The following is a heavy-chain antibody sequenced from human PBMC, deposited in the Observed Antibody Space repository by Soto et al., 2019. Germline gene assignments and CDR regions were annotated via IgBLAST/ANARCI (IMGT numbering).Heavy chain of an antibody. CDR2: SNGDGSST. CDR1: GFTFSTYW. V-gene: IGHV3-74*01. D-gene: IGHD5-18*01. CDR3: ARVGYSYGYDY. J-gene: IGHJ4*02. Sequence: EVQLVESGGGLVQPGGSLRLACAASGFTFSTYWMHWVRQAPGKGLVWVSRSNGDGSSTSYEDSVKGRFTISRDNAKNTLYLQMNNLRAEDTAVYYWARVGYSYGYDYWGQGALVTVSS.